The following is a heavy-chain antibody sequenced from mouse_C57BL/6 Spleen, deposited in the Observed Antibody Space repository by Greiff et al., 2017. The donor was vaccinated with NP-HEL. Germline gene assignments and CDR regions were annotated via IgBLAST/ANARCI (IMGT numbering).Heavy chain of an antibody. D-gene: IGHD1-1*01. J-gene: IGHJ1*03. CDR2: IYPGDGDT. Sequence: VQLQQSGLELVKPGASVKFSCKASGYAFSSSWMNWVKQRPGKGLEWIGRIYPGDGDTNYNGKFKGKATLTAAKSSSTAYMQLSSLTSEDSAVYFCARSGYYGSSYGYFDVWGTGTTVTVSS. V-gene: IGHV1-82*01. CDR3: ARSGYYGSSYGYFDV. CDR1: GYAFSSSW.